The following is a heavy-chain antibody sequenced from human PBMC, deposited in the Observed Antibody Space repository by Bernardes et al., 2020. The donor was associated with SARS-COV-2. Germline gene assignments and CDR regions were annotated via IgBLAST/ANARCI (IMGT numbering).Heavy chain of an antibody. CDR3: ARDGKERWLQTDSYNWFDP. V-gene: IGHV4-31*03. Sequence: SETLSLTCTVSGGSISSGGYYWSWIRQHPGKGLEWIGYIYYSGSTYYNPSLKSRVTISVDTSKNQFSLKLSSVTAADTAVYYCARDGKERWLQTDSYNWFDPWGQGTLVTVSS. CDR1: GGSISSGGYY. D-gene: IGHD5-12*01. CDR2: IYYSGST. J-gene: IGHJ5*02.